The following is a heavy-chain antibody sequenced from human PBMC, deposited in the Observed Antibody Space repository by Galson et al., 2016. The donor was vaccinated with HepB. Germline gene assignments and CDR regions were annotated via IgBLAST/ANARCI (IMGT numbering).Heavy chain of an antibody. CDR2: IWHDGTNR. D-gene: IGHD4-23*01. V-gene: IGHV3-33*01. CDR3: ARVFLPETLDL. Sequence: SLRLSCAVSGLNFSTFGMHWVRQAPGKGLEWVAVIWHDGTNRYYSDSVKGRFTISRDNSNNTLYLQMNSLRVDDTAMYYCARVFLPETLDLWGQGTLVTVSS. CDR1: GLNFSTFG. J-gene: IGHJ5*02.